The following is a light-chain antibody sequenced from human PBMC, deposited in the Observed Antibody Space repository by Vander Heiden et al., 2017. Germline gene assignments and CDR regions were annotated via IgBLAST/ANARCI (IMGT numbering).Light chain of an antibody. CDR3: QVWDRSSDHVV. Sequence: SYVLTPPPPVSVAPGQTARITCGGNHIGSKSVDWYQQKPGQAPVLVFYDDSDRHSGIPERFSGSNSGNTATLTISRVEAGDEADYYCQVWDRSSDHVVFGGGTKLTVL. CDR2: DDS. CDR1: HIGSKS. J-gene: IGLJ2*01. V-gene: IGLV3-21*02.